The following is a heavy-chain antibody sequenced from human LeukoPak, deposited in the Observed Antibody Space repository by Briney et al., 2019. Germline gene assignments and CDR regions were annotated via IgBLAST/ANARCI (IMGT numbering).Heavy chain of an antibody. D-gene: IGHD3-3*01. CDR3: ARGYDRLGDAFDI. J-gene: IGHJ3*02. Sequence: PGGSLRLSCAASGFTFSSYSMNWVRQAPGKGLEWVSSISSSSSYIYYADSVKGRFTISRDNAKNSLYLQMNSLRAEDTAVYYCARGYDRLGDAFDIWGQGTMVTVSS. V-gene: IGHV3-21*01. CDR2: ISSSSSYI. CDR1: GFTFSSYS.